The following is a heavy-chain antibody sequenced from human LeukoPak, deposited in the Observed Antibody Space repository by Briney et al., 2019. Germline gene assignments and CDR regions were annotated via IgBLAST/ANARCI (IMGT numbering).Heavy chain of an antibody. Sequence: GGSLRLSCAASGFTFSSYWMSWVRQAPGKGLEWVANIKQDGSEKYYVDSVKGRVTISRDNAKNSLYLQMNSLRAEDTAVYYCARVSSLIAVAGTFDYWGQGTLVTVSS. CDR3: ARVSSLIAVAGTFDY. D-gene: IGHD6-19*01. V-gene: IGHV3-7*01. CDR1: GFTFSSYW. J-gene: IGHJ4*02. CDR2: IKQDGSEK.